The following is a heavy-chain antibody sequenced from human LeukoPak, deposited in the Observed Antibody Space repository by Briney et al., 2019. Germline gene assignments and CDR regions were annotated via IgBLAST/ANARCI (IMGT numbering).Heavy chain of an antibody. CDR1: GFTFSSYW. D-gene: IGHD6-13*01. Sequence: GGSLRLSCAGSGFTFSSYWMSWIRQAPGKGPEWVAHIKQDGREKHYVDSVKGRFTISRDNAKSSLYLQMNSLRAEDTAVYYCTRDEAAATNWGQGTLVTVSS. J-gene: IGHJ4*02. V-gene: IGHV3-7*01. CDR3: TRDEAAATN. CDR2: IKQDGREK.